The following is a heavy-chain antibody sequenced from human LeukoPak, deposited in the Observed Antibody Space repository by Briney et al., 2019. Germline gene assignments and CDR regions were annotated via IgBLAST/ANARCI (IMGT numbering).Heavy chain of an antibody. V-gene: IGHV4-31*03. CDR1: GDYLTSGSYD. CDR3: ARAPGAFDI. Sequence: SETLSLTFTFSGDYLTSGSYDWAWIRPHPGKGLEWIGYIYYTWGTHHNPSLKRRLTISVDTSENQFSLKLSSVTAGETAIYFCARAPGAFDIWGQGTMVTVSS. J-gene: IGHJ3*02. CDR2: IYYTWGT.